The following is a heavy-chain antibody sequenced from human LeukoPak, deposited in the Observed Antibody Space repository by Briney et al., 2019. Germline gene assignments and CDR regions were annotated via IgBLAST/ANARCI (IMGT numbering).Heavy chain of an antibody. Sequence: PSETLSLTCAVYGGSFSGYYWSWIRQPPGKGLEWIGEINHSVSTNYNPSLKSRVTISVDTTKNQFSLKLSSVTAADTAVYYCARAPFRSSSSPRYYYYYYMDVWGKGTTVTVSS. CDR3: ARAPFRSSSSPRYYYYYYMDV. V-gene: IGHV4-34*01. CDR1: GGSFSGYY. CDR2: INHSVST. D-gene: IGHD6-6*01. J-gene: IGHJ6*03.